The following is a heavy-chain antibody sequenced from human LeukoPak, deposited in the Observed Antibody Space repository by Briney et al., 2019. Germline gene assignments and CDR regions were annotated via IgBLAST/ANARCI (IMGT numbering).Heavy chain of an antibody. CDR3: AREDHDAFDI. V-gene: IGHV3-7*01. Sequence: GALRLSCAASGFTSSSYWMSWVRQAPGKGLEWVANIKQDGSEKYYVDSVKGRFTISRDNAKNSLYLQMHSLRAEDTAVYYCAREDHDAFDIWGQGTMVTVSS. CDR2: IKQDGSEK. J-gene: IGHJ3*02. CDR1: GFTSSSYW.